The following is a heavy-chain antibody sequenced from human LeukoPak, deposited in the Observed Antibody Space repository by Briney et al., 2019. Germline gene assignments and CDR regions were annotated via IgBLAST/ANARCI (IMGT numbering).Heavy chain of an antibody. CDR1: GGSISSFF. V-gene: IGHV4-59*01. D-gene: IGHD5-24*01. CDR3: ARGGYGYNRWDYFDC. CDR2: IFSSGST. J-gene: IGHJ4*02. Sequence: SSETLSLTCTVSGGSISSFFWSWIRQPPGEGLEWIGSIFSSGSTNYNTSLRSRVSISLDTSKNQFSLKLGSVTAADTAVYFCARGGYGYNRWDYFDCWGQGTLVTVSS.